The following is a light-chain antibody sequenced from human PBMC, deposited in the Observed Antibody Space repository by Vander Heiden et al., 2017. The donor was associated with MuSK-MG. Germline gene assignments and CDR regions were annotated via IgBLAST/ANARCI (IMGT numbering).Light chain of an antibody. CDR1: SSDVGGYNL. CDR2: EGD. Sequence: QSALTQPASVSGSPGQSITISCTGTSSDVGGYNLVAWYQHHPCKAPKLMIYEGDKRPSGVSNRFSGSKSGNTASLTISGLQADDEADYYCCSYASSNTYVFGSGTKVTVL. J-gene: IGLJ1*01. CDR3: CSYASSNTYV. V-gene: IGLV2-23*01.